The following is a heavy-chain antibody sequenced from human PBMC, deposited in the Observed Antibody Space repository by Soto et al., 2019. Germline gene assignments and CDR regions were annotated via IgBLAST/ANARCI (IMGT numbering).Heavy chain of an antibody. V-gene: IGHV1-24*01. Sequence: ASVKVSCKVSGYTLTELSMHWVRQAPGKGLEWMGGFDPEDGETIYAQKFQGRVTMTEDTSTDTAYMELSSLRSEDTAVYYCATTVGATLWMFYYYYGMDVWGQGTTVTVSS. D-gene: IGHD1-26*01. CDR2: FDPEDGET. J-gene: IGHJ6*02. CDR1: GYTLTELS. CDR3: ATTVGATLWMFYYYYGMDV.